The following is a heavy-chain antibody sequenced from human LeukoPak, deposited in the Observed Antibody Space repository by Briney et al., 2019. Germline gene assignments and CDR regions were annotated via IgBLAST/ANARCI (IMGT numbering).Heavy chain of an antibody. J-gene: IGHJ4*02. Sequence: GGTLGLSCEASGFTFGGYAMSWVGQAPGRGLEGVSVISGSGGSTYYADSVKGRFTVSRDNSKNTLYLQMNSLRVEDTAVYYCAKEWGVDYGLRYWGQGTLVTVSS. CDR3: AKEWGVDYGLRY. CDR2: ISGSGGST. V-gene: IGHV3-23*01. D-gene: IGHD4-17*01. CDR1: GFTFGGYA.